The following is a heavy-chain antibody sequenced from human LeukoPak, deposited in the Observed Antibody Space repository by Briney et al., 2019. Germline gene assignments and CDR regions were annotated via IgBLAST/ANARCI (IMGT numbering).Heavy chain of an antibody. Sequence: GGSLRLSCAASGFTFSSYSMNWVRQAPGKGLEWVSSINSDSRLMYYAESVKGRFTISRDNARNSLYLQMNSMRAEDTAVYYCIRDLFDDYSLDYWGQGALVTVSS. J-gene: IGHJ4*02. CDR2: INSDSRLM. V-gene: IGHV3-21*01. CDR3: IRDLFDDYSLDY. CDR1: GFTFSSYS. D-gene: IGHD3-16*01.